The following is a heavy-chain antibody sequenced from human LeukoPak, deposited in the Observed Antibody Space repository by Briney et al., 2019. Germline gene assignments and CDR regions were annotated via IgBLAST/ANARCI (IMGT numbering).Heavy chain of an antibody. CDR1: GGSISSYY. V-gene: IGHV4-59*12. Sequence: TSETLSLTCTVSGGSISSYYWSWIRQPPGKGLEWIGYIYYSGSTNYNPSLKSRVTISVDTSKNQFSLKLSSVTAADTAVYYCAREATVVPAAIGTWFDPWGQGTLVTVSS. J-gene: IGHJ5*02. CDR3: AREATVVPAAIGTWFDP. D-gene: IGHD2-2*02. CDR2: IYYSGST.